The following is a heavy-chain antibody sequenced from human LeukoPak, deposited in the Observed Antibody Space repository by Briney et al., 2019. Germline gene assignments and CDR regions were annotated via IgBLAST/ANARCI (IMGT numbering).Heavy chain of an antibody. D-gene: IGHD3-16*01. J-gene: IGHJ4*02. CDR3: ARDQVLAGTSYYFDY. CDR1: GFTFSSYS. Sequence: GGSLRLSCAASGFTFSSYSMNWVRQAPGKGLEWVSYISSSSTIYYADSVKGRFTISRDNAKNSLYLQMNSLRAEDTAVYYCARDQVLAGTSYYFDYWGQGTLVTVSS. V-gene: IGHV3-48*01. CDR2: ISSSSTI.